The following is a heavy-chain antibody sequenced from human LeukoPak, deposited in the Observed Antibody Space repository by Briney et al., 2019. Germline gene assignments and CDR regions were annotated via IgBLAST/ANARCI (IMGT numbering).Heavy chain of an antibody. Sequence: SETLSLTCTVSGGSISSGGYYWSWIRQHPGKGLEWIGYIYYSGSTHYNPSLKSRVTISVDTSKNQFSLKLSSVTAADTAVYYCARVGTAGNYFDYWGQGTLVTVSS. CDR3: ARVGTAGNYFDY. CDR2: IYYSGST. J-gene: IGHJ4*02. CDR1: GGSISSGGYY. D-gene: IGHD1-1*01. V-gene: IGHV4-31*03.